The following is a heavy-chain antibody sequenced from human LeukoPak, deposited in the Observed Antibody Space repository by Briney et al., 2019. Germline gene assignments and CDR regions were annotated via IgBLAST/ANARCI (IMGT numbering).Heavy chain of an antibody. CDR3: AREKDSNLNVLRFLEWLPTGPFDP. CDR2: IWYDGSNK. Sequence: SCKASGYTFTGYYMHWVRQAPGKGLEWVAVIWYDGSNKYYADSVKGRFTISRDNSKNTLYLQMDSLRAEDTAVYYCAREKDSNLNVLRFLEWLPTGPFDPWGQGTLVTVSS. CDR1: GYTFTGYY. V-gene: IGHV3-33*01. D-gene: IGHD3-3*01. J-gene: IGHJ5*02.